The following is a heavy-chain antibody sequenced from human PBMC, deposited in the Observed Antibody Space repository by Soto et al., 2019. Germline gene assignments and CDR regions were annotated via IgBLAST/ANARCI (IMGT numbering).Heavy chain of an antibody. J-gene: IGHJ6*02. CDR1: GGTFSSYA. CDR3: ARAVTIFGVVIGPYYGMDV. CDR2: IIPIFGTA. Sequence: SVKVSCKASGGTFSSYAISWVRQAPGQGLEWMGGIIPIFGTANYAQKFQGRVTITADESTSTAYIELSSLRSEDTAVYYCARAVTIFGVVIGPYYGMDVWGQGTTVTVSS. V-gene: IGHV1-69*13. D-gene: IGHD3-3*01.